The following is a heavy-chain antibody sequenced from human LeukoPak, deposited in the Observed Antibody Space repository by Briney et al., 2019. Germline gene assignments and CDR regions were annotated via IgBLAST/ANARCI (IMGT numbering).Heavy chain of an antibody. V-gene: IGHV4-39*01. D-gene: IGHD2-8*02. J-gene: IGHJ4*02. Sequence: GSLRLSCTVSGFTVSSNSMSWIRQPPGKGLEWIGSIYYSGSTYYNPSLKSRVTISVDTSKNQFSLKLSSVTAADTAVYYCARRSSYCTIDYWGQGTLVTASS. CDR2: IYYSGST. CDR1: GFTVSSNS. CDR3: ARRSSYCTIDY.